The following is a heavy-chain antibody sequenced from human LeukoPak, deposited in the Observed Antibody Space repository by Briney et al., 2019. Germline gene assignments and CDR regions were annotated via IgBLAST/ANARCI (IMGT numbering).Heavy chain of an antibody. CDR2: ISGTGGTT. D-gene: IGHD1-14*01. Sequence: GGSLRLSCATSGFIFSKYAMSWVRQTPGKGLMWVSAISGTGGTTYYTDSVKGRFTTSRDNSKNTLYLQMNSLIAEDTAVYYCANRAESLYFDYWGQGTLVTVSS. J-gene: IGHJ4*02. CDR1: GFIFSKYA. CDR3: ANRAESLYFDY. V-gene: IGHV3-23*01.